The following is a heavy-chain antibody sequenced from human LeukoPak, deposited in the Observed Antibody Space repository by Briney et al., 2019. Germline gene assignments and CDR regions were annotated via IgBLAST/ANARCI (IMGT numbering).Heavy chain of an antibody. D-gene: IGHD6-25*01. CDR2: ISGSSNSI. J-gene: IGHJ6*02. CDR3: ARDRGPGIVPAGTVGMDV. V-gene: IGHV3-48*02. Sequence: RPGGSLRLSCAASGFTFSSYSVNWVRQAPGKGLEWISYISGSSNSIYYADSVKGRFTISRDNAKNSLFLQMNSLRDEDTAVYYCARDRGPGIVPAGTVGMDVWGQGTTVIVSS. CDR1: GFTFSSYS.